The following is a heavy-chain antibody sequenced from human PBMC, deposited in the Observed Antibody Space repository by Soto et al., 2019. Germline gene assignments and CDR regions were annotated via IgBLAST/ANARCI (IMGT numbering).Heavy chain of an antibody. V-gene: IGHV3-23*01. CDR3: AKGTYYDFWSGLGVIGY. CDR1: GFTFSSYA. J-gene: IGHJ4*02. CDR2: ISGSGGSR. Sequence: EVQLLESGGGLVQPGGSLSLSCAASGFTFSSYAMSWFRQAPGKGLEWVSAISGSGGSRYYADSVKGRFTISGDNSKNTLYLRMNSLRAEDTAVYYCAKGTYYDFWSGLGVIGYWGQGTLVTVSS. D-gene: IGHD3-3*01.